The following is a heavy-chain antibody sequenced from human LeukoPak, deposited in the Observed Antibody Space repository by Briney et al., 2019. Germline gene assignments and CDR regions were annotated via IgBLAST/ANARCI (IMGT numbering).Heavy chain of an antibody. J-gene: IGHJ6*02. Sequence: GGSLRLSCAASGFTFSSYGMHWVRQAPGKGLEWVAVISYDGSNKYYADSVEGRFTISRDNSKDTLYLQMNSLRAEDTAVYYCAKQTYELPTQGYYYYYGMDVWGQGTTVTVSS. CDR3: AKQTYELPTQGYYYYYGMDV. D-gene: IGHD2-15*01. CDR2: ISYDGSNK. V-gene: IGHV3-30*18. CDR1: GFTFSSYG.